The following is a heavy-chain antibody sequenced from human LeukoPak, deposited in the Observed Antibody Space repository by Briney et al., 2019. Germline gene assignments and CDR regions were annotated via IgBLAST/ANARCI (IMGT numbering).Heavy chain of an antibody. CDR1: GYTFTSYG. CDR2: ISAYNGNT. J-gene: IGHJ1*01. D-gene: IGHD3-22*01. Sequence: ASVKVSCKASGYTFTSYGISWVRQAPGQGLEWMGWISAYNGNTNYAQKLQARVTMTTDTSTSTAYMQLRSLRSDDTAVYYCARGAEYYYDSSGDAEYFQHWGQGTLVTVSS. CDR3: ARGAEYYYDSSGDAEYFQH. V-gene: IGHV1-18*01.